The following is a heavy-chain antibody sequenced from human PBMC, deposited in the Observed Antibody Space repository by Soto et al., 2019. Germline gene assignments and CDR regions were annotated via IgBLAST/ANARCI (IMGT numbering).Heavy chain of an antibody. CDR1: GFSLTTGRMG. D-gene: IGHD1-20*01. CDR2: IFSNNER. J-gene: IGHJ6*02. CDR3: ARLVADSSWYNYVLDV. Sequence: QVTLKESGPVLVKATETLTLTCNISGFSLTTGRMGVRWIRQPPGKALERVALIFSNNERSYSTSLQSRLSISDDTSKSQVVLTMTNVDPVDTATYFCARLVADSSWYNYVLDVWGQGTTVTVS. V-gene: IGHV2-26*03.